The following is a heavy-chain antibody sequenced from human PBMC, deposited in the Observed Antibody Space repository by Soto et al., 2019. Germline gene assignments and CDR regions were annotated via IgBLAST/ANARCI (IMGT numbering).Heavy chain of an antibody. D-gene: IGHD6-6*01. J-gene: IGHJ4*02. CDR3: AKDPLSLVPVFDY. CDR1: GFTFGSYA. Sequence: GGSLILSCAASGFTFGSYAMSWVRQAPGKGLEWVSAISGSGGSTYYADSVKGRFTISRDNSKNTLYLQMNSLRAEDTAVYYCAKDPLSLVPVFDYWGQGTLVTVSS. V-gene: IGHV3-23*01. CDR2: ISGSGGST.